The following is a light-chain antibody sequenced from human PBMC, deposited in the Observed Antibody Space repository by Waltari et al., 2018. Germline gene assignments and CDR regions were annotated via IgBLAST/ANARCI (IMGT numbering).Light chain of an antibody. Sequence: EIVLTQSPATLSLSPGQRATLSCRASQSVSNTYLAWYQQRPGQAPRLLIDAASSRATGIPDRCSGSGSGTDFTLIITRLEPEDSAVYYCHQSGTSPRTFGQGTKLEI. J-gene: IGKJ2*01. V-gene: IGKV3-20*01. CDR3: HQSGTSPRT. CDR1: QSVSNTY. CDR2: AAS.